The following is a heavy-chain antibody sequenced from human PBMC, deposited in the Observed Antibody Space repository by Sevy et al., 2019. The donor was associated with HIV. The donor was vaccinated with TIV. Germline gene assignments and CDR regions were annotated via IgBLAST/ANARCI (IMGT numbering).Heavy chain of an antibody. CDR1: GYTFTGYY. CDR2: INPNSGGT. V-gene: IGHV1-2*02. Sequence: ASVKVSCKASGYTFTGYYMHWVRQAPGQGLEWMGWINPNSGGTNYAQKFQGRVTMTRDTSISTAYMELSRLRSDDTAVYYCAREGYSSSWSGAFDIWGQGTMVTVSS. D-gene: IGHD6-13*01. J-gene: IGHJ3*02. CDR3: AREGYSSSWSGAFDI.